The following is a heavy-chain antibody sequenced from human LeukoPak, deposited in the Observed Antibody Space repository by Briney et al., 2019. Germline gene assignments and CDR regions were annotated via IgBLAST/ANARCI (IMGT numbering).Heavy chain of an antibody. CDR3: ASGMIEFDY. D-gene: IGHD1-14*01. Sequence: RGGSLRLSCAASGFTFSSYWMSWVRQAPGKGLEWVANIKQDGSEKYYVDSVKGRFTISIDNAKNSLYLQMNSLRVEDTAVYYCASGMIEFDYWGQGTLVTVSS. CDR1: GFTFSSYW. J-gene: IGHJ4*02. V-gene: IGHV3-7*01. CDR2: IKQDGSEK.